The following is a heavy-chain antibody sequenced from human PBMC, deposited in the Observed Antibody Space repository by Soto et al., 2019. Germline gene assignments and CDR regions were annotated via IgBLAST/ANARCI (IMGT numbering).Heavy chain of an antibody. Sequence: QVQLVESGGGVVQPGRSLRLSCAASGFTFSSYAMHWVRQAPGKGLEWVAVISYDGSNKYYADSVKGRFTISRDNSTNMMYRQMKGLRAEDTAVYYCASGGSGSYYAGSVDYWGQGTLVTVSS. V-gene: IGHV3-30-3*01. CDR1: GFTFSSYA. J-gene: IGHJ4*02. D-gene: IGHD1-26*01. CDR2: ISYDGSNK. CDR3: ASGGSGSYYAGSVDY.